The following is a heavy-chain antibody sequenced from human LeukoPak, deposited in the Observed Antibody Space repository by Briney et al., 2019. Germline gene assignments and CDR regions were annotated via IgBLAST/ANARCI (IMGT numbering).Heavy chain of an antibody. CDR1: GGSMRSHY. Sequence: SETLSLTCTVSGGSMRSHYWSWIRQPPGKGLEWIGYIYYSGSTYYNPSLKSRVTISVDTSKNQFSLKLSSVTAADTAVYYCARAPNYYYYYMDVWGKGTTVTVSS. J-gene: IGHJ6*03. V-gene: IGHV4-30-4*08. CDR3: ARAPNYYYYYMDV. CDR2: IYYSGST.